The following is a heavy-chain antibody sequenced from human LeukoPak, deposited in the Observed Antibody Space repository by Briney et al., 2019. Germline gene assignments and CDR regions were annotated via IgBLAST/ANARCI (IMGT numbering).Heavy chain of an antibody. D-gene: IGHD2-15*01. CDR3: ARAGRGYCSGGSCPNFDY. CDR1: GYTFTSYG. Sequence: ASVKVSCKASGYTFTSYGISWVRQAPGQGLEWMGCISAYNGNTNYAQKLQGRVTMTTDTSTSTAYMELRSLRSDDTAVHYCARAGRGYCSGGSCPNFDYWGQGTLVTVSS. CDR2: ISAYNGNT. V-gene: IGHV1-18*01. J-gene: IGHJ4*02.